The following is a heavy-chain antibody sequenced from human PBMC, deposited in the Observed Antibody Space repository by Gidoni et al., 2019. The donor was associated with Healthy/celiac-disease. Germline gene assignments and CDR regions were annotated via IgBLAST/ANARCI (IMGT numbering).Heavy chain of an antibody. CDR1: GGPISNSDL. CDR2: IYHSGST. D-gene: IGHD2-15*01. Sequence: QVQLQESGPGLVKPSGTLSLTCAVSGGPISNSDLWSWVRLPPGKGLEWIGEIYHSGSTNYNPSLKSRLTISLDKSKNQSSLKLSSVTAADTAVYYCARDLHCSGGRCYEDYWGQGTLVTVSS. CDR3: ARDLHCSGGRCYEDY. J-gene: IGHJ4*02. V-gene: IGHV4-4*02.